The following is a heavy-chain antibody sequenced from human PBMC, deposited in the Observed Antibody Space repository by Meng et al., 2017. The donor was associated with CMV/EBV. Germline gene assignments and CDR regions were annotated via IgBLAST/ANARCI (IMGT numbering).Heavy chain of an antibody. Sequence: SETLSLTCTVSGGSISSYYWSWIRQPPGKGLEWIGYIYYSGSTNYNPSLKSRVTISVDTPKNQFSLKLSSVTAADTAVYYCARGHRYCSSTSCYLYYGMDVWGQGATVTVSS. J-gene: IGHJ6*02. CDR1: GGSISSYY. V-gene: IGHV4-59*12. CDR3: ARGHRYCSSTSCYLYYGMDV. CDR2: IYYSGST. D-gene: IGHD2-2*01.